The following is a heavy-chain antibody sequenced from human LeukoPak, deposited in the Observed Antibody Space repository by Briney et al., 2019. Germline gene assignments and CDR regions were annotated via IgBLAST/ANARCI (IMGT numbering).Heavy chain of an antibody. CDR1: GGSFSDYY. CDR3: AAYSIAAVGNEYYFDY. D-gene: IGHD6-13*01. CDR2: INHSGST. Sequence: SETLSLTCAVYGGSFSDYYWSWIRQPPEKGLEWIGEINHSGSTSYNPSLKSRVTISVDTSKNQFSLKLSSVTAADTAVYYCAAYSIAAVGNEYYFDYWGQGTLVTVSS. V-gene: IGHV4-34*01. J-gene: IGHJ4*02.